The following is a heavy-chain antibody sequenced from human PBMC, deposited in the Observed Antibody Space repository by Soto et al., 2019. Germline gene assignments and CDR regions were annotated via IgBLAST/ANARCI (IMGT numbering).Heavy chain of an antibody. CDR1: GFTFSSYS. V-gene: IGHV3-23*01. D-gene: IGHD3-10*01. J-gene: IGHJ4*02. Sequence: GGSLRLSCAASGFTFSSYSMSCVRQAPGKGLEWVSGFRTSGDGGTTYYADSVKGRFTISRDNSKNTLFLQMNSLRAEDTAIYYCAKKVNSGSGSQYLDYRGQATLVTVSS. CDR2: FRTSGDGGTT. CDR3: AKKVNSGSGSQYLDY.